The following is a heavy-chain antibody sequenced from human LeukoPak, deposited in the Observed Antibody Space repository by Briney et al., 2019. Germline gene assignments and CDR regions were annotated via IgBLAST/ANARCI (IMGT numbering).Heavy chain of an antibody. CDR2: INPNSGGT. CDR1: GYTFTGYY. J-gene: IGHJ4*02. D-gene: IGHD5-24*01. V-gene: IGHV1-2*02. CDR3: ARAAMNLDGYNWWYFDY. Sequence: ASVKVSCKASGYTFTGYYMHWVRQAPGQGLEWMGWINPNSGGTNYAQKFQGRATMTRDTSISTAYMELSRLRSDDTAVYYCARAAMNLDGYNWWYFDYWGQGTLVTVSS.